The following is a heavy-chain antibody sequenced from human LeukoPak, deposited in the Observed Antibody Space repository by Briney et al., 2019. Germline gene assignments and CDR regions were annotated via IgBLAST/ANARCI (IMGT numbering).Heavy chain of an antibody. J-gene: IGHJ5*02. V-gene: IGHV4-59*01. D-gene: IGHD6-13*01. CDR2: IYYSGST. Sequence: SETLSLTCTVSGGSISSYYWSWIRQPPGKGLEWIGYIYYSGSTNYNPSLKSRVTISVDTSKNQFSLKLSSVTAADTAVYYCARSRSSSWSYNWFDPWGQGTLVTVSP. CDR1: GGSISSYY. CDR3: ARSRSSSWSYNWFDP.